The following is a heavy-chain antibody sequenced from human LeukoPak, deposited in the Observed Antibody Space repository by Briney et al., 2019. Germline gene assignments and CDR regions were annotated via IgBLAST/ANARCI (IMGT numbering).Heavy chain of an antibody. V-gene: IGHV3-21*01. CDR2: ISSSSSYI. Sequence: GGSLRLSCAASGFTFSSYSMNWVRQAPGKGLEWVSSISSSSSYIYYADSVKGRFTISRDNAKNSLYLQTNSLRAEDTAVYYCARDPTWQQLVPDYWGQGTLVTVSS. CDR1: GFTFSSYS. J-gene: IGHJ4*02. CDR3: ARDPTWQQLVPDY. D-gene: IGHD6-13*01.